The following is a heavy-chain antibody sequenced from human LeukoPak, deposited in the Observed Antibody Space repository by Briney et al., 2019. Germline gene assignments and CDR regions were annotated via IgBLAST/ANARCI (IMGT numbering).Heavy chain of an antibody. CDR3: ARQYGGLNS. J-gene: IGHJ4*02. CDR2: ISGSGITT. D-gene: IGHD4-23*01. Sequence: VGSLRLSCAASGFTFSSYAMSWVRQAPGKGLEWVSGISGSGITTSYTDSVKGRFTISRDNSKNTLYLQMNSLRDDDTAEYYCARQYGGLNSWGQGSLVTVSS. CDR1: GFTFSSYA. V-gene: IGHV3-23*01.